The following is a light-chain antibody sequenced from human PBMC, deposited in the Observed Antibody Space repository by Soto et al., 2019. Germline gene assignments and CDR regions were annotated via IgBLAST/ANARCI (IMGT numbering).Light chain of an antibody. CDR3: QQSYSTPWT. Sequence: DIQMTQSPSSLSASVGDRVTITCRASQSISSYLNWYQQKPGTAPKLLIYAASSLQSGVPSRFSGGGSGTDFTLTISSLQPEDFATYYCQQSYSTPWTFGQGTKVEIK. V-gene: IGKV1-39*01. J-gene: IGKJ1*01. CDR1: QSISSY. CDR2: AAS.